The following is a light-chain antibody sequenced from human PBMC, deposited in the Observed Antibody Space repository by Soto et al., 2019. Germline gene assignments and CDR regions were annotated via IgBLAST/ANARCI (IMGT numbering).Light chain of an antibody. V-gene: IGKV3-20*01. CDR2: GAS. CDR3: QHYNSYSEA. CDR1: ETVNSNY. Sequence: DIVLTQSPGTLSLSPGERATFSCSASETVNSNYLAWYQHKRGQAPRLLIYGASSRATGIPDRFSGSGSGTEFTLTISSLQPDDFATYYCQHYNSYSEAFGQGTKVDIK. J-gene: IGKJ1*01.